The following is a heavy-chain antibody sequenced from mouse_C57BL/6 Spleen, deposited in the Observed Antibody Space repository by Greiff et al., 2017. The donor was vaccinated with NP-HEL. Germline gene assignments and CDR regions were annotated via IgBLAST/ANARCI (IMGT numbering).Heavy chain of an antibody. CDR3: ARTAQALYAMDY. V-gene: IGHV1-42*01. CDR1: GYSFTGYY. J-gene: IGHJ4*01. CDR2: INPSTGGT. D-gene: IGHD3-2*02. Sequence: VQLQQSGPELVKPGASVKISCKASGYSFTGYYMNWVKQSPEKSLEWIGEINPSTGGTTYNQKFKAKATLTVDKSSSTAYMQLKSLTSEDSAVYYCARTAQALYAMDYWGQGTSVTVSS.